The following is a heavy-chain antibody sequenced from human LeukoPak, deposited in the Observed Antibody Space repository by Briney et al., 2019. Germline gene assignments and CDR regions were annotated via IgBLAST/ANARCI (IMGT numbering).Heavy chain of an antibody. D-gene: IGHD3-22*01. CDR1: GFTFSSYG. V-gene: IGHV3-30*02. CDR3: ASLGGVTMIVVVEVY. CDR2: IRYDGSNK. J-gene: IGHJ4*02. Sequence: GGSLRLSCAASGFTFSSYGMHWVRQAPGKGLEWVAFIRYDGSNKYYADSVKGRFTISRDNSKNTLYRQMNSLRAEDTAVYYCASLGGVTMIVVVEVYWGQGTLVTVSS.